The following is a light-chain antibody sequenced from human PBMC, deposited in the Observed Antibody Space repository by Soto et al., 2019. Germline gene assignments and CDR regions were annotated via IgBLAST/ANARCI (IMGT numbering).Light chain of an antibody. V-gene: IGKV3-20*01. J-gene: IGKJ5*01. CDR3: QQYGCSQT. CDR1: QSVRSN. CDR2: GAS. Sequence: EIVFTQSPATLSVSQGERATLSCRASQSVRSNLAWYQQKPGQAPRILIYGASRTATGIPDRFSGSGSGTDFTLTISRLAPEDFAEYYCQQYGCSQTFGQGTRLEIK.